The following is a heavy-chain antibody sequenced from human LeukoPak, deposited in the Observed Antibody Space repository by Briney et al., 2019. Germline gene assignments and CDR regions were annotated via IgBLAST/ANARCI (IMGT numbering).Heavy chain of an antibody. Sequence: SETLSLTCAVYGGSFSGYYWSWIRQPPGKGLEWIGEINHSGSTNYNPSLKSRVTISVDTSKNQFSLKLSSVTAADTAVYYCARRPPGWPWPREGAFDIWGQGTMVTVSS. D-gene: IGHD3-9*01. V-gene: IGHV4-34*01. CDR1: GGSFSGYY. CDR2: INHSGST. J-gene: IGHJ3*02. CDR3: ARRPPGWPWPREGAFDI.